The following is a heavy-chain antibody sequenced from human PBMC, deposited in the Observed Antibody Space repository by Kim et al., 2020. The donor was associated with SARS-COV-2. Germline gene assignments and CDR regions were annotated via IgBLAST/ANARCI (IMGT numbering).Heavy chain of an antibody. J-gene: IGHJ4*02. CDR2: VNDSGTT. CDR3: AKGPLRYFDD. V-gene: IGHV4-34*01. CDR1: GGSLSGLY. D-gene: IGHD3-9*01. Sequence: SETLSLTCAVSGGSLSGLYWSWFRQPPGKAPEWIGEVNDSGTTNYNPSLKSRLTISVDRSRNQFSLNLMSVTAADTGVYYCAKGPLRYFDDWGQGTLVTVSS.